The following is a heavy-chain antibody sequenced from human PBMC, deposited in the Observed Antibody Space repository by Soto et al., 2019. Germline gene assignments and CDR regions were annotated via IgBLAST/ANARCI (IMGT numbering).Heavy chain of an antibody. V-gene: IGHV1-18*01. D-gene: IGHD1-26*01. CDR3: AREMGATTIRESWL. CDR1: GYSFTNYG. Sequence: ASVKVSCKASGYSFTNYGLSWLRQAPVQGLEWMGWINASNGNTVYAQKLQGRVTMTTDTSTSTAYMELRSLRSDDTAVYYCAREMGATTIRESWLWGQGTLVTVSS. J-gene: IGHJ4*02. CDR2: INASNGNT.